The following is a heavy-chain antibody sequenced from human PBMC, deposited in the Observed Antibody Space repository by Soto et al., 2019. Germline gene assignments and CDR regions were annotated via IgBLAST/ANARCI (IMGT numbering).Heavy chain of an antibody. CDR3: ARDPDSSGYPKYYFDY. Sequence: GGSLRLSCAASGFTFSSYAMHWVRQAPGKGLEWVAVISYDGSNKYYADSVKGRFTISRDNSKNTLYLQMNSLRAEDTAVYYCARDPDSSGYPKYYFDYWGQGTLVTVSS. J-gene: IGHJ4*02. CDR1: GFTFSSYA. CDR2: ISYDGSNK. D-gene: IGHD3-22*01. V-gene: IGHV3-30-3*01.